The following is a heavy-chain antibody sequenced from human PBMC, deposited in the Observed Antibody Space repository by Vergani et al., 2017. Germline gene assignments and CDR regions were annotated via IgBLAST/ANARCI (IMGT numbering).Heavy chain of an antibody. CDR2: IYSGGST. Sequence: EVQLVESGGGLVQPGGSLRLSCAASGFTVSSNYMSWVRQAPGKGLEWVSVIYSGGSTYYADSVKGRFTISRDNSKNTLYLQMNSLRAEDTAVYYCARDASGLAFDYWGQGTLVTVSS. D-gene: IGHD3-22*01. CDR3: ARDASGLAFDY. V-gene: IGHV3-53*01. CDR1: GFTVSSNY. J-gene: IGHJ4*02.